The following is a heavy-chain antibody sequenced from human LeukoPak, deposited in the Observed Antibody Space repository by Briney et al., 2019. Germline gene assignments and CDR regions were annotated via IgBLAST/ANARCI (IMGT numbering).Heavy chain of an antibody. D-gene: IGHD6-13*01. J-gene: IGHJ5*02. CDR3: AGGQKGYSSSWYRFDP. CDR2: IYYSGST. Sequence: PSETLSLTCTVSGGSISSYYWSWIRQPPGKGLEWIGYIYYSGSTNYNPSLKSRVTISVDTSKNQFSLKLSSVTAADTAVNYCAGGQKGYSSSWYRFDPWGQGTLVTVSS. CDR1: GGSISSYY. V-gene: IGHV4-59*01.